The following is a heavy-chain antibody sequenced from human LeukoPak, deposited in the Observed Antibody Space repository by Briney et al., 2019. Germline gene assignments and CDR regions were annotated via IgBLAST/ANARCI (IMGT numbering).Heavy chain of an antibody. J-gene: IGHJ4*02. V-gene: IGHV4-34*01. CDR3: ARVVPDCSGGSCYTGFDY. D-gene: IGHD2-15*01. CDR2: IYHSGST. CDR1: GGSFSGYY. Sequence: SETLSLTCAVYGGSFSGYYWSWIRQPPGKGLEWIGYIYHSGSTYYNPSLKSRVTISVDRSKNQFSLKLSSVTAADTAVYYCARVVPDCSGGSCYTGFDYWGQGTLVTVSS.